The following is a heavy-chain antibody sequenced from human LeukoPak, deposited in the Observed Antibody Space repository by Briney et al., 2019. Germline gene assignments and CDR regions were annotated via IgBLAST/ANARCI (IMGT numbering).Heavy chain of an antibody. D-gene: IGHD6-13*01. V-gene: IGHV1-8*01. CDR1: GYTFTSYD. CDR2: MNPNSGNT. J-gene: IGHJ4*02. CDR3: ARGGFGYSSSWFSYNY. Sequence: GASVKVSCKASGYTFTSYDINWVRQATGQGLEWMGWMNPNSGNTGYAQKFQGRVTMTRNTSISTAYMELSGLRSEDTAVYYCARGGFGYSSSWFSYNYWGLGTLVTVSS.